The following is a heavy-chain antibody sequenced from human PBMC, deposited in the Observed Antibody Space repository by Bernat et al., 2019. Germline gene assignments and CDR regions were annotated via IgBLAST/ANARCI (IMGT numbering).Heavy chain of an antibody. J-gene: IGHJ4*02. Sequence: QVQLVQSGAEVKKPGASVKVSCKASGYTFTSYYMHWVRQAPGQGLEWMGIINPSGGSTIYAQKFQGRVTMTRDTSTSTVYMELSSLRSEDTAVYYCARVADFWSGYYFPFFDYLGQGTLVTVSS. CDR1: GYTFTSYY. V-gene: IGHV1-46*01. D-gene: IGHD3-3*01. CDR3: ARVADFWSGYYFPFFDY. CDR2: INPSGGST.